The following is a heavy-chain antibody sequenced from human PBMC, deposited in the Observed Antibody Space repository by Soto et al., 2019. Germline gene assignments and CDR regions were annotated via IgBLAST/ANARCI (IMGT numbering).Heavy chain of an antibody. CDR1: GYAFTGYY. V-gene: IGHV1-46*03. Sequence: ASVKVSWKAAGYAFTGYYMHWVRQAPGQGLEWMGIINPSGGSTSYAQKFQGRVTMTRDTSTSTVYMELSSLRSEDTAVYYCARERLEMVRYAFDIWGQGTMVTVSS. CDR2: INPSGGST. J-gene: IGHJ3*02. CDR3: ARERLEMVRYAFDI. D-gene: IGHD3-3*01.